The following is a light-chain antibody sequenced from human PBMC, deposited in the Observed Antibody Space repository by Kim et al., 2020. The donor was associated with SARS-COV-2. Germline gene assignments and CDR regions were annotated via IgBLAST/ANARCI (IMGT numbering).Light chain of an antibody. Sequence: QSALTQPRSVSGSPGQSVTISCTGTSSDVGNYNYVSWYQQDSGKAPKLMIYDVSERPSGVPDRFSGSKSGNTASLTISGLQAEDEADYYCCSYAGRYIWMFGGGTQLTVL. J-gene: IGLJ3*02. CDR1: SSDVGNYNY. CDR3: CSYAGRYIWM. V-gene: IGLV2-11*01. CDR2: DVS.